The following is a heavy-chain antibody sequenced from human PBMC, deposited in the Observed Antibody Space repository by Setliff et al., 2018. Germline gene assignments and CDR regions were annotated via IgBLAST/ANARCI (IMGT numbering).Heavy chain of an antibody. CDR3: ARIGHSNWGIWGYNWLDP. J-gene: IGHJ5*02. D-gene: IGHD4-4*01. V-gene: IGHV1-46*01. Sequence: ASVKVSCKTSGYSFTSHYMHWVRQAPGQGLEWMGIINPGGLSSSSTQKFEGRVTMTRDTSTRTVYMELNSLTSDDTAVYYCARIGHSNWGIWGYNWLDPWGQGTLVTVSS. CDR2: INPGGLSS. CDR1: GYSFTSHY.